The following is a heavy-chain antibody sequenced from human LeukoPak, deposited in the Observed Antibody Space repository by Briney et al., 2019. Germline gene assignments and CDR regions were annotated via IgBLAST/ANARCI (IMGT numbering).Heavy chain of an antibody. CDR1: GFTFSSYS. CDR3: AKDRRAGSYDY. CDR2: ISTSSSYI. J-gene: IGHJ4*02. V-gene: IGHV3-21*04. Sequence: GGSLRLSCAAYGFTFSSYSMNWVRQAPGKGLEWVSFISTSSSYIYYADSVKGRFTISRDNAKNSLYLQMSSLRAEDTAVYYCAKDRRAGSYDYWGQGTLVTVSS. D-gene: IGHD3-10*01.